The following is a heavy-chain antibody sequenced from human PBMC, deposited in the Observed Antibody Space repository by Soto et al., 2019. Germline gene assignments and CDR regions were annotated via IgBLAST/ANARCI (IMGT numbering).Heavy chain of an antibody. CDR1: GGSISNYF. CDR2: IDNSGST. CDR3: ARGGQDFWSGPFDY. Sequence: PSEPLSLTCTVSGGSISNYFCNWIRQPAGKGLEWIGRIDNSGSTNYNPSLKSRITMSADTSRNQFSLKLNSVTAADTAVYYCARGGQDFWSGPFDYWGQGALVTVSS. V-gene: IGHV4-4*07. J-gene: IGHJ4*02. D-gene: IGHD3-3*01.